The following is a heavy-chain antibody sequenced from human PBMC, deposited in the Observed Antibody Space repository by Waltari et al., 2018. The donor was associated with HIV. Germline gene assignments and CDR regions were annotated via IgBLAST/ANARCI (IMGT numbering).Heavy chain of an antibody. V-gene: IGHV4-61*02. D-gene: IGHD2-21*02. CDR3: ARTEIKYCGGDCYFRGWYFDL. J-gene: IGHJ2*01. Sequence: QVQLQESGPGLVTPSQTLSLPSTVSAGSISSASYSWSWIRQPAGRGPEWIGRIYTSGSTNYNPALKSRVTISVDTSKNQFSLKLSSVTAADTAVYYCARTEIKYCGGDCYFRGWYFDLWGRGTLVTVSS. CDR1: AGSISSASYS. CDR2: IYTSGST.